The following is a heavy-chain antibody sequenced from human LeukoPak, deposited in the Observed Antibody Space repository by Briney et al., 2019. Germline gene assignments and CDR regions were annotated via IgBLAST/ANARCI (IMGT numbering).Heavy chain of an antibody. CDR1: GGTFSSYA. J-gene: IGHJ5*02. Sequence: SVRVSCKASGGTFSSYAISWVRQAPGQGLEWMGGIIPIFGTANYAQKFQGRVTITADKSTSTAYMELSSLRSEDTAVYYCARDGAMVRGVIITNSGWFDPWGQGTLVTVSS. D-gene: IGHD3-10*01. CDR2: IIPIFGTA. CDR3: ARDGAMVRGVIITNSGWFDP. V-gene: IGHV1-69*06.